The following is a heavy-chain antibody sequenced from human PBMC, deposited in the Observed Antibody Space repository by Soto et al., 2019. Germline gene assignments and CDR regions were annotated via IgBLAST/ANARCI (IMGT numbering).Heavy chain of an antibody. Sequence: GESLKISCKGSGYKPSTWHNFTSYWIAWVRQMPGEGLEWMGIIYPGDSDTRYSPSFQGQVTISADKSISTAYLQWSSLKASDTAMYYCATLHSSGWRGYYGMDVWGQGTTVTVS. CDR3: ATLHSSGWRGYYGMDV. CDR1: GYKPSTWHNFTSYW. D-gene: IGHD6-19*01. J-gene: IGHJ6*02. V-gene: IGHV5-51*01. CDR2: IYPGDSDT.